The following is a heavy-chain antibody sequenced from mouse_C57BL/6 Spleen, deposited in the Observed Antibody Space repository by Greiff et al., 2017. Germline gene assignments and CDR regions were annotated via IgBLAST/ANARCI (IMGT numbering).Heavy chain of an antibody. CDR3: ARSYYYGSSKPGYWYFDV. J-gene: IGHJ1*03. Sequence: QVQLKQPGAELVKPGASVKLSCKASGYTFTSYWMHWVKQRPGRGLEWIGRIDPNSGGTKYNEKFKSKATLTVDKPSSTAYMQLSSLTSEDSAVYYCARSYYYGSSKPGYWYFDVWGTGTTVTVSS. CDR2: IDPNSGGT. D-gene: IGHD1-1*01. CDR1: GYTFTSYW. V-gene: IGHV1-72*01.